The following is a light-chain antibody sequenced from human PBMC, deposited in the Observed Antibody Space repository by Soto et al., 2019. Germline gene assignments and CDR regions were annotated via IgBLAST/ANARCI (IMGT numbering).Light chain of an antibody. J-gene: IGLJ3*02. Sequence: QSALTQPASVSGSPGQSITISCTGTSSDVGGYNYVSWYQHHPGKAPKVMIYEVSNRPSGVSNRFSGSKSGSTASLTISGLQAEDEADYYCSSYTSTSTLVFGGGTKLTVL. V-gene: IGLV2-14*01. CDR2: EVS. CDR3: SSYTSTSTLV. CDR1: SSDVGGYNY.